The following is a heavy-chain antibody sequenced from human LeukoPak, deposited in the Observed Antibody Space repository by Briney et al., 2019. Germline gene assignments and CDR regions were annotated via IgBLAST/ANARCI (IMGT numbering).Heavy chain of an antibody. D-gene: IGHD2-2*01. CDR1: GFTFSSYG. V-gene: IGHV3-30*02. J-gene: IGHJ6*03. CDR2: IRYDGSNK. CDR3: AKDMIVVVPAHLYYYYYYYMDV. Sequence: GGSLRLSCAASGFTFSSYGMHWVRQAPGKGLEWVAFIRYDGSNKYYADSVKGRFTISRDNSKNTLYLQMNSLRAEDTAVYYCAKDMIVVVPAHLYYYYYYYMDVWGKGTTVTVSS.